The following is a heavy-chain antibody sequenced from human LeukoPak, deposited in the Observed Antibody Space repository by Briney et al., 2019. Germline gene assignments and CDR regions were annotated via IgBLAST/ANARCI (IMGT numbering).Heavy chain of an antibody. Sequence: GSSVKVSCKASGGSFSNYALNWVRQAPGQGLEWIGRITPILGLINEAQKFRGRITITADKTTSTGFLEVSGLTSDDTAIYYCARGRGSRTGYNGDYLDYWGQGTLVTVSS. D-gene: IGHD5-18*01. J-gene: IGHJ4*02. V-gene: IGHV1-69*04. CDR2: ITPILGLI. CDR1: GGSFSNYA. CDR3: ARGRGSRTGYNGDYLDY.